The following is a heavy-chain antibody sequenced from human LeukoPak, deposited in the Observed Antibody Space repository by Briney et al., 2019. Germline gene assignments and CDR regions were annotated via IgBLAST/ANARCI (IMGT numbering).Heavy chain of an antibody. CDR3: ARLVRYYYDSSGYYATMYYFDY. Sequence: NPSETLSLTCAVYGGSFSGYYWSWIRQPPGKGLEWIGEINHSGSTNYNPSLKSRVTISVDTSKNQFSLKLSSVTAADTAVYYCARLVRYYYDSSGYYATMYYFDYWGQGTLVTVSS. D-gene: IGHD3-22*01. J-gene: IGHJ4*02. V-gene: IGHV4-34*01. CDR2: INHSGST. CDR1: GGSFSGYY.